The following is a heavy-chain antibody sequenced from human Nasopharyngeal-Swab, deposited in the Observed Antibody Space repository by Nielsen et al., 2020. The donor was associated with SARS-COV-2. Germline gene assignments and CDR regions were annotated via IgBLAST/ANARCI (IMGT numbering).Heavy chain of an antibody. CDR2: INQDGSEK. CDR1: GFTFSSYW. D-gene: IGHD3-22*01. V-gene: IGHV3-7*03. CDR3: ARAAPYYYDSSGYYPFDY. Sequence: GESLKISCAASGFTFSSYWMSWVRQAPGKGLEWVANINQDGSEKYYVDSVRGRFTISRDNAKNSLYLQMNSLRAEDTAVYYCARAAPYYYDSSGYYPFDYWGQGTLVTVSS. J-gene: IGHJ4*02.